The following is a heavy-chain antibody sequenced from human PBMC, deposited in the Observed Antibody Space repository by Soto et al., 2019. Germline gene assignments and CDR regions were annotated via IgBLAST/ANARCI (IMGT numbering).Heavy chain of an antibody. J-gene: IGHJ4*02. CDR1: GFTFSNAW. V-gene: IGHV3-15*01. D-gene: IGHD7-27*01. Sequence: GGSLRLSCAASGFTFSNAWMSWVRQAPGKGLEWVGRIKSKTDGGTTDYAAPVKGRFTISRDASKNTLYLQMNSLKTEDTAVYYCTTRFTETGGDYWGQGTLVTVSS. CDR2: IKSKTDGGTT. CDR3: TTRFTETGGDY.